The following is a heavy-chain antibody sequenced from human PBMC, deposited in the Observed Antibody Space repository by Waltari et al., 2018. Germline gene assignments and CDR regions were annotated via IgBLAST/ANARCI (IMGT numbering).Heavy chain of an antibody. CDR2: LSYDGSNK. J-gene: IGHJ4*02. CDR1: GFIFSTYA. V-gene: IGHV3-30*04. CDR3: ARENRQWLAPEPYYFDY. Sequence: QVQLVESGGGVVQPGRSLRLSCAASGFIFSTYAMHWVRQAPGKVLVWVAVLSYDGSNKYDADSMKGRVTISRDNSNNTLYLQMNTLTPEDTAVYFCARENRQWLAPEPYYFDYWGLGTLVTVTS. D-gene: IGHD6-19*01.